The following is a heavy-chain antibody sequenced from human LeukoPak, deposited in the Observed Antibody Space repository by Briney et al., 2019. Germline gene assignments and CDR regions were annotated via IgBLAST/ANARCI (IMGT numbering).Heavy chain of an antibody. V-gene: IGHV3-21*01. CDR3: ARDGSSSAFDV. CDR2: ISSSRVYI. Sequence: GGSLRLSCAASGFAFSTYYMNWFRQAPGKGLEWVSPISSSRVYIYYADSVRGRFTISRDNAKNSLYLQMNSLRAEDTAVYYCARDGSSSAFDVWGPGTMVTVSS. J-gene: IGHJ3*01. D-gene: IGHD2-15*01. CDR1: GFAFSTYY.